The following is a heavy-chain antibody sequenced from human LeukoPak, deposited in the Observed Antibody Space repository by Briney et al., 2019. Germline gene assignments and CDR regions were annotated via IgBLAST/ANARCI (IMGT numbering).Heavy chain of an antibody. CDR2: ISAYNGNT. V-gene: IGHV1-18*01. CDR1: YYTFISYG. CDR3: ARDVAVTVFDY. Sequence: ASVKVSCKASYYTFISYGISWVRQAPGQGLEWMGWISAYNGNTNYAQKLQGRVTMTTDTSTTTAYMELRSLKSDDTAVYYCARDVAVTVFDYWGQGTLVTVSS. J-gene: IGHJ4*02. D-gene: IGHD6-19*01.